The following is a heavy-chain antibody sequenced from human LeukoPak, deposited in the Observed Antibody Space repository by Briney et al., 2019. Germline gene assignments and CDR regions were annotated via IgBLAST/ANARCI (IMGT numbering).Heavy chain of an antibody. CDR3: ARHYDFSSPYNN. D-gene: IGHD3-3*01. CDR2: ISHTEGA. V-gene: IGHV4/OR15-8*02. Sequence: SETLSLTCVVSGGSIDDNYLWTWVRQPPGKGLDWIGEISHTEGAKYCPSLESRVSISMDRSKNLFSLMLRSVTAADTAVYFCARHYDFSSPYNNWGQGILVTVSS. J-gene: IGHJ4*02. CDR1: GGSIDDNYL.